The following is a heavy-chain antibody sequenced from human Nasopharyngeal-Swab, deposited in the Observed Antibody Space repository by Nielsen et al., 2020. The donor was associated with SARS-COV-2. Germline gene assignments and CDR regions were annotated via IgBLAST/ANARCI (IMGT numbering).Heavy chain of an antibody. V-gene: IGHV4-39*07. D-gene: IGHD1-26*01. CDR2: IYYSGST. J-gene: IGHJ4*02. Sequence: RQAPGKGLEWIGSIYYSGSTYYNPSLKSRVTISVDTSKNQFSLKLSSVTAADTAVYYCARGRDYSGSSLDVTYYFDYWGQGTLVTVSS. CDR3: ARGRDYSGSSLDVTYYFDY.